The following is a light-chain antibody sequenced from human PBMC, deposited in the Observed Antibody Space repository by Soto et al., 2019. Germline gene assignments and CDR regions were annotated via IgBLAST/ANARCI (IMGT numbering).Light chain of an antibody. CDR3: CSYAGSYTWV. CDR2: DVS. V-gene: IGLV2-11*01. CDR1: SSDVGGYNY. J-gene: IGLJ3*02. Sequence: QSVLTQPRSVSGSPGQSVTISCTGTSSDVGGYNYVSWYQQNPGKAPKFMIYDVSKRPSGVPDRFSGSKSGNTASLTISGVQAEDEADYYCCSYAGSYTWVFGGGTKVTVL.